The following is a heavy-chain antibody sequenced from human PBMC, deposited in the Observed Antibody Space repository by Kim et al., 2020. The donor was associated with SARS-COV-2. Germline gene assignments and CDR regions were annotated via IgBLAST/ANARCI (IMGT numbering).Heavy chain of an antibody. V-gene: IGHV4-39*01. Sequence: SETLSLTCTVSGDSISSSSYYWDWIRQPPGKGLEWIGSIYYSGSTYYNPSLKSRVSISVDTSKNHFSLRLTSVTAADTAVYYCARHPLKDNLFTIFGVVPSMGFDPWGQGTLVTVSS. CDR3: ARHPLKDNLFTIFGVVPSMGFDP. CDR1: GDSISSSSYY. D-gene: IGHD3-3*01. CDR2: IYYSGST. J-gene: IGHJ5*02.